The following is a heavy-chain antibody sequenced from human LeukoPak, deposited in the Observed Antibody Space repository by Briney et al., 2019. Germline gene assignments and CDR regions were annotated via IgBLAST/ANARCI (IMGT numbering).Heavy chain of an antibody. J-gene: IGHJ6*03. V-gene: IGHV4-4*07. D-gene: IGHD1-7*01. CDR2: IYTSGST. CDR3: ARAAGYNWNYVPYYYYMDV. CDR1: GGSISSYY. Sequence: SETLSLTCTVSGGSISSYYWSWIRQPAGKGLEWIGRIYTSGSTNYNPSLKSRVTMSVDTSKNQFSLKLSSVTAADAAVYYCARAAGYNWNYVPYYYYMDVWGKGTTVTASS.